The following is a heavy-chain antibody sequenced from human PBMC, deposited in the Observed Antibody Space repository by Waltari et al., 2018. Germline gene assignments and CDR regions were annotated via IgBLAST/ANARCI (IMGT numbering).Heavy chain of an antibody. Sequence: QVQLQQWGAGLLKPSETLSLTCAVYGGSFSGYYWSWIRQPPGKGLEWIGEINHSGSTNYNPSLKSRVTISVDTSKNQFSLKLSSVTAADTAVYYCARSLSVAPAAIGPLSCAFDIWGQGTMVTVSS. CDR1: GGSFSGYY. V-gene: IGHV4-34*01. J-gene: IGHJ3*02. D-gene: IGHD2-2*02. CDR3: ARSLSVAPAAIGPLSCAFDI. CDR2: INHSGST.